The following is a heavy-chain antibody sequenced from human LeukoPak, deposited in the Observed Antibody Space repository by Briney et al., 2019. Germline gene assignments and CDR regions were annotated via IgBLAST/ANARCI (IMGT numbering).Heavy chain of an antibody. D-gene: IGHD6-13*01. V-gene: IGHV3-30*03. CDR1: GFTFSSYG. J-gene: IGHJ6*03. CDR3: ARWGGYSSSWLPYYYYYYYMDV. CDR2: ISYDGSNK. Sequence: GGSLRLSCAASGFTFSSYGMHWVRQAPGKGLEWVAIISYDGSNKYYADSVKGRFTISRDNAKNSLYLQMNSLRAEDTAVYYCARWGGYSSSWLPYYYYYYYMDVWGKGTTVTVSS.